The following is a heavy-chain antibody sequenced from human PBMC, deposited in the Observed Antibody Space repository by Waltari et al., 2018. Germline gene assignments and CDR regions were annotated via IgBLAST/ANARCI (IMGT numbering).Heavy chain of an antibody. CDR2: INPGVKT. Sequence: VRLDQWGTELVEPWETLSLTCAVYEGSFSAFFWSWVRQAPGKGLEWIGEINPGVKTDYNPSLKSRLFMSVDPSKNQFSLMLSSVTAADTAVYYCVRSHCIGDSCFRYFDSWGQGTLVTVSS. D-gene: IGHD2-15*01. CDR1: EGSFSAFF. CDR3: VRSHCIGDSCFRYFDS. J-gene: IGHJ4*02. V-gene: IGHV4-34*01.